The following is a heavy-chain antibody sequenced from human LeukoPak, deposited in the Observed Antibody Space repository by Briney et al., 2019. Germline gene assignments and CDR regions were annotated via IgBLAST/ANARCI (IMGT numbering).Heavy chain of an antibody. Sequence: GRSLRPSCAASGFTFSSYAMHWVRQAPGKGLEYVSAISPNGGTTYYADSVKGRFSISRDNSKNVLYLQMSSLRPEDTAVYYCVPKGNEGYWGQGTLVTVSS. CDR2: ISPNGGTT. CDR3: VPKGNEGY. CDR1: GFTFSSYA. V-gene: IGHV3-64D*06. J-gene: IGHJ4*02. D-gene: IGHD1-1*01.